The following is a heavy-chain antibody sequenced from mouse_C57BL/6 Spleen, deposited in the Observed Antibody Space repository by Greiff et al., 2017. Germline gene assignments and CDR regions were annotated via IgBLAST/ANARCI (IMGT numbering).Heavy chain of an antibody. V-gene: IGHV1-55*01. J-gene: IGHJ2*01. CDR2: IYPGSGST. D-gene: IGHD1-1*01. CDR1: GYTFTSYW. Sequence: VQLQQSGAELVKPGASVKMSCKASGYTFTSYWITWVKQRPGQGLEWIGDIYPGSGSTNYNEKFKSKATLTVDTSSSTAYMQLSSLTSEDSAVYYCARWGTTVVGGDYWGQGTTLTVSS. CDR3: ARWGTTVVGGDY.